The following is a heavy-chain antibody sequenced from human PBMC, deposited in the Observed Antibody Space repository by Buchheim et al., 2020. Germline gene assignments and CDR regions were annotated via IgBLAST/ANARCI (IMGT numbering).Heavy chain of an antibody. CDR2: ISSTSGYI. V-gene: IGHV3-21*01. J-gene: IGHJ4*02. CDR3: ARGKDYDSSGPFDY. Sequence: EVQLVESGGGLVKPGGSLRLSCAASGFTFSSCTMNWVRQAPGKGLEWVSSISSTSGYIYYADSVKGRFTISRDHAKNSLSLQMNSLRAEDTAVYYCARGKDYDSSGPFDYWGQGTL. CDR1: GFTFSSCT. D-gene: IGHD3-22*01.